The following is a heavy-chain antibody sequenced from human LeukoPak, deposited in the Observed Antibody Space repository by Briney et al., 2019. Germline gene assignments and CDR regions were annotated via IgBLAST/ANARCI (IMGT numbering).Heavy chain of an antibody. CDR1: GFTFSNAW. CDR2: IKSKTDGGTT. V-gene: IGHV3-15*01. Sequence: GGSLRLSCAASGFTFSNAWMSWVRQAPGKGLEWVGRIKSKTDGGTTDYAAPVKGRFTISRDDPKNTLYLQMNSLKTEDTAVYYCTTPRLGYCSGGSCYPGWDAFDIWGQGTMVTVSS. CDR3: TTPRLGYCSGGSCYPGWDAFDI. J-gene: IGHJ3*02. D-gene: IGHD2-15*01.